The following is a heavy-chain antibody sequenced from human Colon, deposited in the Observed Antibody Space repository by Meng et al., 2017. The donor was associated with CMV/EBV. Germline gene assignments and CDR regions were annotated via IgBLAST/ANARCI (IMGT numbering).Heavy chain of an antibody. CDR2: MDPTTGRT. Sequence: QGYRVQSGAEVRMPGASVKVSCKASGYSFTGYYIHWVRQAPGQGLEWMGWMDPTTGRTDYAQKFQGTVTMTRDTSISTAYLELSRLTSDDTAVYYCASHSSYVWGSHHWGQGTLVTVSS. D-gene: IGHD3-16*01. CDR1: GYSFTGYY. J-gene: IGHJ1*01. CDR3: ASHSSYVWGSHH. V-gene: IGHV1-2*02.